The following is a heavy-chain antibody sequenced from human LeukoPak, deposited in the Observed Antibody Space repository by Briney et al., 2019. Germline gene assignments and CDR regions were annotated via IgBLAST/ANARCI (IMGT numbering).Heavy chain of an antibody. CDR1: GFTFTAYL. CDR3: VRESEYYFDHSASFDY. Sequence: GRSLRLSCAASGFTFTAYLIHRVRQAPGKGLEWVAVMSSDGNAMFYADSVKGRFTISRDNPKNTLYLQMNSLRAEDTAVYYCVRESEYYFDHSASFDYWGQGTLVTVSS. D-gene: IGHD3-22*01. V-gene: IGHV3-30-3*01. J-gene: IGHJ4*02. CDR2: MSSDGNAM.